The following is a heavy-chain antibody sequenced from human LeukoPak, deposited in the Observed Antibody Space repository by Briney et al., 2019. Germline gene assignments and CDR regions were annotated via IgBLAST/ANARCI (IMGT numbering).Heavy chain of an antibody. V-gene: IGHV3-30*04. CDR1: GLSFNEYN. Sequence: GGSLRLSCAASGLSFNEYNMHWVRQAPGKGLEWVTFIFYDGSSKKEADSVKGRFSISRDNSKNTVYLQMNSLRPEDTAVYYCARDFSARYTIDYWGQGTLVTVSS. CDR2: IFYDGSSK. CDR3: ARDFSARYTIDY. J-gene: IGHJ4*02. D-gene: IGHD5-18*01.